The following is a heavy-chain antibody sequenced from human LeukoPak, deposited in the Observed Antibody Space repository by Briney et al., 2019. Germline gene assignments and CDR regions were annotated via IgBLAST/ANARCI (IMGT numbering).Heavy chain of an antibody. J-gene: IGHJ4*02. CDR1: GFTFSSYG. Sequence: RSLRLSCAASGFTFSSYGIHWVRQAPGKGLEWVAVISYEGSNKYYADSVKGRFTISRDNSKNTLYLQMNSLRAEDTAVYYCARGLYDILTGYYYYFDYWGQGTMVTVSS. CDR3: ARGLYDILTGYYYYFDY. V-gene: IGHV3-30*03. CDR2: ISYEGSNK. D-gene: IGHD3-9*01.